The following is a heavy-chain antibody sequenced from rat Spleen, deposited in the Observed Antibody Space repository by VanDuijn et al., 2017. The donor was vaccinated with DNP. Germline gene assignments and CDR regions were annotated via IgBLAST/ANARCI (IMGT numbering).Heavy chain of an antibody. CDR2: INYDGTRT. J-gene: IGHJ3*01. Sequence: EVQLVESGGGLVQPGRSLKLSCAVSGFTFSNYGMAWVRQAPKKGLEWVATINYDGTRTYYRDSVKGRFTISRDNTKSTLYLQMDSLRSEDTATYYCTTEEDYGYNWFAYWGQGTLVTVSS. CDR3: TTEEDYGYNWFAY. V-gene: IGHV5S10*01. D-gene: IGHD1-7*01. CDR1: GFTFSNYG.